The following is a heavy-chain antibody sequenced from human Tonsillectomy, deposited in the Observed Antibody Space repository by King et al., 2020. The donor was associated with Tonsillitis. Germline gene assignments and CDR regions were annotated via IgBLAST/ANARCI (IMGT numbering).Heavy chain of an antibody. CDR1: GGSISTYY. Sequence: VQLQESGPGLVKPSETLSLTCTVSGGSISTYYWSCIRQPPGKGLEWIGYIYYSGITNYNPSLKSRVTISVDTSKIQVSLRLSSVTAADTAVYYCARSLGPHDAFDIWGQGTVVTVSS. CDR2: IYYSGIT. D-gene: IGHD3-16*01. CDR3: ARSLGPHDAFDI. J-gene: IGHJ3*02. V-gene: IGHV4-59*01.